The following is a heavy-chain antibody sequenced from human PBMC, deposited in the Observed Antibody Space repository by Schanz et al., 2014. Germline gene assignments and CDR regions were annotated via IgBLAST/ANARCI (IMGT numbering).Heavy chain of an antibody. Sequence: QVQLVQSGAEVKKPGSSMKVSCKASGGTFSTYPINWLRQAPGQGLEWMGRIIPIHGIVNYAQRFQDRVRITADKSTSTAYMELSSLTFDDTAIYYCARDSDVSKYNLFDSWGQGTRVTVSS. CDR1: GGTFSTYP. J-gene: IGHJ5*01. CDR3: ARDSDVSKYNLFDS. CDR2: IIPIHGIV. V-gene: IGHV1-69*04.